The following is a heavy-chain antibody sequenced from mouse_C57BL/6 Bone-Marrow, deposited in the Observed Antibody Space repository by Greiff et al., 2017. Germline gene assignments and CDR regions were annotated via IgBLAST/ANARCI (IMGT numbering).Heavy chain of an antibody. V-gene: IGHV1-19*01. CDR3: ARGITTVVATDFDY. Sequence: EVQLQQSGPVLVKPGASVKMSCKASGYTFTDYYMNWVKQSHGKSLEWIGVINPYNGGTSYNQKFKGKATLTVDKSSSTAYMALNSLTSEDSAVYYCARGITTVVATDFDYWGQGTTLTVSS. J-gene: IGHJ2*01. CDR1: GYTFTDYY. D-gene: IGHD1-1*01. CDR2: INPYNGGT.